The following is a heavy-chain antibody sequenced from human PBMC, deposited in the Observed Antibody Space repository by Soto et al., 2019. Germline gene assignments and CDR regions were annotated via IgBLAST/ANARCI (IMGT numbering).Heavy chain of an antibody. J-gene: IGHJ5*02. CDR3: AGGVVVVAASQLGWFDP. Sequence: QVQLVQSGAEVKKPGSSVKVSCKASGGTFSRDAISWVRQAPGQGLEWMGGIIPMFGTAKYAQKFQGRLTITADESTRTDYMELRSLRSEDTAVYYCAGGVVVVAASQLGWFDPWGQGTLVTVSS. CDR2: IIPMFGTA. CDR1: GGTFSRDA. D-gene: IGHD2-15*01. V-gene: IGHV1-69*01.